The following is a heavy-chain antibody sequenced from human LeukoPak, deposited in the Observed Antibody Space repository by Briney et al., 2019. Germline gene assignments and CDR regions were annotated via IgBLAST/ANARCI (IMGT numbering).Heavy chain of an antibody. D-gene: IGHD6-6*01. V-gene: IGHV4-39*01. CDR3: ARHEGGIAARPPLDY. CDR1: GGSISSSSYY. J-gene: IGHJ4*02. CDR2: INHSGST. Sequence: SETLSLTCTVSGGSISSSSYYWGWIRQPPGKGLEWIGEINHSGSTNYNPSLKSRVTISVDTSKNQFSLKLSSVTAADTAVYYCARHEGGIAARPPLDYWGQGTLVTVSS.